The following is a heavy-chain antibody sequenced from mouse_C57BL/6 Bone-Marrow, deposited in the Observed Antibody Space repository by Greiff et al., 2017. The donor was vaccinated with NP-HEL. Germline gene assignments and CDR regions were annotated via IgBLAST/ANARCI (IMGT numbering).Heavy chain of an antibody. V-gene: IGHV1-62-2*01. CDR1: GYTFTEYT. D-gene: IGHD2-2*01. J-gene: IGHJ3*01. CDR2: FYPGSGSI. CDR3: ARHEGDGYDEGAWFAY. Sequence: VQLQQSGAELVKPGASVKLSCKASGYTFTEYTIHWVKQRSGQGLEWIGWFYPGSGSIKYNEKFKDKATLTADKSSSTVYMALSRLTSEDSAVYFCARHEGDGYDEGAWFAYWGQGTLVTVSA.